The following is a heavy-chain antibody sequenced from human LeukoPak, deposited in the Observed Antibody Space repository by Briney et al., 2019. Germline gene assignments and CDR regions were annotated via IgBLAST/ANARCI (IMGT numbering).Heavy chain of an antibody. J-gene: IGHJ3*02. CDR3: ARSSPYSDIIDAFDI. Sequence: PGGSLRLSCAASGFTFSSYAMHWVRQAPGKGLEWVAVISYDGSNKYYADSVKGRFTISRDNSKNTLYLQMNSLKAEDTAVYYCARSSPYSDIIDAFDIWGQGTMVTVSS. CDR2: ISYDGSNK. V-gene: IGHV3-30-3*01. CDR1: GFTFSSYA. D-gene: IGHD3-9*01.